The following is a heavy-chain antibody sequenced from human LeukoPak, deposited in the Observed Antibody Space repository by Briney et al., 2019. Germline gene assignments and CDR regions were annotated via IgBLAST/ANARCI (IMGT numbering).Heavy chain of an antibody. D-gene: IGHD2-15*01. CDR3: AKGLIAYCSGGSCFVPFDY. CDR2: ISGSGGST. J-gene: IGHJ4*02. Sequence: GGSLRLSCAASGFTFSTYAMNWVRQAPGKGLEWVSGISGSGGSTYYADSVKGRFTISRDHSKNTLYLQMNSLRVEDTAAYYCAKGLIAYCSGGSCFVPFDYWGRGTLVTVSS. CDR1: GFTFSTYA. V-gene: IGHV3-23*01.